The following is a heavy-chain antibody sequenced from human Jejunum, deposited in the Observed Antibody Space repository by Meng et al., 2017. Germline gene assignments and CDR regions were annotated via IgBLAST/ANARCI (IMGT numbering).Heavy chain of an antibody. CDR3: VRGQRLGL. CDR1: GFTLSSFE. Sequence: GGSLRLSCEASGFTLSSFEMNWVRQGPGKGLEWISYISSSGTTIDYADSVKGRFTISTDNAKNSLYLQMNSLRDVDTAVYYCVRGQRLGLWGQGTLVTVSS. J-gene: IGHJ4*02. D-gene: IGHD6-19*01. V-gene: IGHV3-48*03. CDR2: ISSSGTTI.